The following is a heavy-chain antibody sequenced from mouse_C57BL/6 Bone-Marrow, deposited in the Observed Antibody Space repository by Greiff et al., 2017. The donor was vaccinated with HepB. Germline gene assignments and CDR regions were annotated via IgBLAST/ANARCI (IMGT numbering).Heavy chain of an antibody. CDR2: INPSNGGT. V-gene: IGHV1-53*01. J-gene: IGHJ4*01. CDR3: AREPTTVVAVDY. D-gene: IGHD1-1*01. CDR1: GYTFTSYW. Sequence: QVQLQQPGTELVKPGASVKLSCKASGYTFTSYWMHWVKQRPGQGLEWIGNINPSNGGTNYNEKFKSKATLTVDKSSSTAYMQLSSLTSEASAVYYCAREPTTVVAVDYWGQGTSVTVSS.